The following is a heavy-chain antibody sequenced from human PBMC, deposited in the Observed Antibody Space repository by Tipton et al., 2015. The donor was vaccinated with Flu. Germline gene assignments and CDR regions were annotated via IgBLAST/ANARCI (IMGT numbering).Heavy chain of an antibody. D-gene: IGHD1-14*01. CDR3: ARGSYHHNYFYFYGLDV. Sequence: TLSLTCTVSGGPMHNYYWSWIRQPPGLGLEWIGYSDYTGYTNYNPSLKSRLTISLDTSKSQFSLKLNSVTAADTAVYFCARGSYHHNYFYFYGLDVWGPGTTVNVSS. CDR1: GGPMHNYY. CDR2: SDYTGYT. V-gene: IGHV4-59*01. J-gene: IGHJ6*02.